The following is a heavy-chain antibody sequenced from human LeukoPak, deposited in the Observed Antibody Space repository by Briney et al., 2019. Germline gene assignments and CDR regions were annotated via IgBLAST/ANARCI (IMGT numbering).Heavy chain of an antibody. CDR1: GFTFSDYY. CDR2: ISSSGSTI. Sequence: KAGGSLRLSCAASGFTFSDYYMSWIRQAPGKGLEWVSYISSSGSTIYYADSVKGRFTISRDNAKNSLYLQMNSLRAEDTAVYYCARVLIAAAGTTPFDYWGQGTLVTVSS. J-gene: IGHJ4*02. V-gene: IGHV3-11*04. D-gene: IGHD6-13*01. CDR3: ARVLIAAAGTTPFDY.